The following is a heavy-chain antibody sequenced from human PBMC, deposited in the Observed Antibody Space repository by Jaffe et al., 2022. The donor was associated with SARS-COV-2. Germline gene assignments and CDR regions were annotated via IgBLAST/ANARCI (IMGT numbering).Heavy chain of an antibody. D-gene: IGHD3-9*01. J-gene: IGHJ6*03. Sequence: EVQLVESGGALIQPGGSLRLSCAASGFTFSSYALTWVRQAPGKGLEWVSTIGSSGGGPYYADSVKGRFTISRDNSKNTLYLQMNSLRAEDTAVYYCAKGDYDILTGYYSYYYYYMDVWGKGTTVTVSS. CDR2: IGSSGGGP. CDR1: GFTFSSYA. V-gene: IGHV3-23*04. CDR3: AKGDYDILTGYYSYYYYYMDV.